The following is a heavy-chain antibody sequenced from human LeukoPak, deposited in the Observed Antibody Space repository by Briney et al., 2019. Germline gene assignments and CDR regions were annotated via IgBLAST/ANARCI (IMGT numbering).Heavy chain of an antibody. J-gene: IGHJ6*03. Sequence: GGSLRLSCAASGFTFSSYWMHWVRQAPGKGLVWVSRINTDGSSTSYADSVKGRFTISRDNAKNTLYLQMNSLRAEDTAVYYCARDWGYSKPSYYMDVWGKGTTVTVSS. CDR1: GFTFSSYW. V-gene: IGHV3-74*01. CDR2: INTDGSST. CDR3: ARDWGYSKPSYYMDV. D-gene: IGHD4-11*01.